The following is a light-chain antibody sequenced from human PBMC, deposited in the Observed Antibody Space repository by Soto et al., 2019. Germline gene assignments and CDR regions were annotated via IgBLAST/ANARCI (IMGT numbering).Light chain of an antibody. V-gene: IGLV2-14*01. CDR3: SSYTSSSTRV. Sequence: QSALTQPASVSGSPGQSITISCTGTSSDVGGYNYVSWYQQHPGKAPKLMIYEVSNRPSGVSTRFSGSKSGNTASLTISGLQDEDEADYYCSSYTSSSTRVFGGGTQLTVL. J-gene: IGLJ7*01. CDR2: EVS. CDR1: SSDVGGYNY.